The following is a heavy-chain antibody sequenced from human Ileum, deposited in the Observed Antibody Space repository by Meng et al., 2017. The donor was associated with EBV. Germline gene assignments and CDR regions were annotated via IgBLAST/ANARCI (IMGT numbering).Heavy chain of an antibody. J-gene: IGHJ4*02. V-gene: IGHV4-30-4*01. CDR1: GVAISSGVYH. D-gene: IGHD1-26*01. CDR3: AIYAVGGSGQGY. Sequence: VHLKASGPGLVKPSQTLSLTCAVSGVAISSGVYHWSGIRQPPGKGLEWIGCSGGTYYNPSLKSRLTISVDTSKNQFSLKLDSATAADTAVYYCAIYAVGGSGQGYWGQGTLVTVSS. CDR2: CSGGT.